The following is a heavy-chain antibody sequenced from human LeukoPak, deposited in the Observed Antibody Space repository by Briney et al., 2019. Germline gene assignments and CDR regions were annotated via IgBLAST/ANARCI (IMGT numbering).Heavy chain of an antibody. D-gene: IGHD2-15*01. CDR2: MDTSGHT. CDR3: ARHWSHSVAQFGRSYWFDP. CDR1: GVSPRSSDYY. Sequence: SETLSLTCTVSGVSPRSSDYYWGWIRQPPGKGLEWIGHMDTSGHTNYNSSLMSRVTMSVDTSKNQFSLRLTSVTAADTAVYYCARHWSHSVAQFGRSYWFDPWGQGTLVTVSS. J-gene: IGHJ5*02. V-gene: IGHV4-61*05.